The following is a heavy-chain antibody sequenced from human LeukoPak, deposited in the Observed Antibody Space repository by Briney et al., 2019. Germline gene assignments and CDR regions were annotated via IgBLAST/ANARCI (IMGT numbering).Heavy chain of an antibody. CDR1: GGSISNYY. V-gene: IGHV4-59*01. CDR2: IYYSGST. J-gene: IGHJ4*02. Sequence: PSETLSLTCTVSGGSISNYYWCWIRQPPGKGLEWIGYIYYSGSTNSNPSLKSRVTISLDTSKNQFSLKLGSVTAATTAVYYCARAGQFISARPITFDYWGQGSLVTVSS. CDR3: ARAGQFISARPITFDY. D-gene: IGHD6-6*01.